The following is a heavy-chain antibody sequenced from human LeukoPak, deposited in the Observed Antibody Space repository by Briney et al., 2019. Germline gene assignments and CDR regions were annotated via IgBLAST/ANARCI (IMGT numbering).Heavy chain of an antibody. CDR3: AKHSGSYFIYYVDS. J-gene: IGHJ4*02. CDR1: GFTFSSYG. V-gene: IGHV3-23*01. Sequence: GGSLRLSCGASGFTFSSYGMSWVRQAPGKGLEWVSTISNTAYNTYYADSVKGRFTISRDNSANTVSLQMNSLRAEDTALYYCAKHSGSYFIYYVDSGAQGTQVTVSS. D-gene: IGHD1-26*01. CDR2: ISNTAYNT.